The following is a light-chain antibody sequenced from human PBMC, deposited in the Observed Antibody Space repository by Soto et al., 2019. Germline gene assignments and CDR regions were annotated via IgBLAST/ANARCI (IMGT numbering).Light chain of an antibody. CDR2: GNT. V-gene: IGLV1-40*01. J-gene: IGLJ3*02. CDR1: GSNIGAGYD. CDR3: QSFDRSLTAWV. Sequence: QSVLTQPPSVSGAPGQRVTISCTGSGSNIGAGYDVHWYQQLPGTAPTLLISGNTDRPSGVPDRFSGSKSGTSASLAITGLQTEDEADYYCQSFDRSLTAWVFGGGTQLTVL.